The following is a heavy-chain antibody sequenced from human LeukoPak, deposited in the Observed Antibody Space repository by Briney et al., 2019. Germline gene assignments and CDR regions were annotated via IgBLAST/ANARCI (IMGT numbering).Heavy chain of an antibody. J-gene: IGHJ4*02. CDR2: IYYTGNT. D-gene: IGHD3/OR15-3a*01. CDR1: GGSFSGYY. V-gene: IGHV4-34*01. Sequence: SETLSLTCAVYGGSFSGYYWSWIRQPPGMGLEWIGSIYYTGNTYYNASLKSQVSISIDTSKNQFSLKLTSVTAADTAVYYCARQTGSGLFILPGGQGTLVTVSS. CDR3: ARQTGSGLFILP.